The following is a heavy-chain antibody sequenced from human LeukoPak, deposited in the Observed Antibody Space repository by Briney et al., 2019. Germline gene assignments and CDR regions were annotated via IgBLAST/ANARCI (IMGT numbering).Heavy chain of an antibody. D-gene: IGHD6-19*01. V-gene: IGHV4-61*02. CDR1: GGSISSSGYY. CDR2: IYTSGST. CDR3: ARGPPYSSGWHWGHPFDY. J-gene: IGHJ4*02. Sequence: SETLSLTCTVSGGSISSSGYYWSWIRQPAGKGLEWIGRIYTSGSTNYNPSLKSRVTISVDKSKNQFSLKLSSVTAADTAVYYCARGPPYSSGWHWGHPFDYWGQGTLVTVSS.